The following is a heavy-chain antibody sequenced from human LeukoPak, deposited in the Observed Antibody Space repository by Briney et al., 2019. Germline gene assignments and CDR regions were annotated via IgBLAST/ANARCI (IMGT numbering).Heavy chain of an antibody. D-gene: IGHD3-3*01. J-gene: IGHJ6*03. CDR1: GYSISSGYY. CDR3: ARVFLYYYYYMDV. CDR2: VFHSGST. Sequence: SETLSLTCSVTGYSISSGYYWGWIRQPPGKRLEWIGSVFHSGSTHYNPSLKSRATISVDTSKNQFSLKLNSVSAADTAVYYCARVFLYYYYYMDVWGKGTSVTVSS. V-gene: IGHV4-38-2*02.